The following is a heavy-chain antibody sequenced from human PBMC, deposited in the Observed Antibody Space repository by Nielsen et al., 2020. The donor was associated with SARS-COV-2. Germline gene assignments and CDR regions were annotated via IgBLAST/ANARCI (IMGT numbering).Heavy chain of an antibody. CDR1: GFTFGDYA. V-gene: IGHV3-49*03. CDR2: IRSKAYGGTT. D-gene: IGHD6-19*01. CDR3: TREWAIAVPPFDP. J-gene: IGHJ5*02. Sequence: GESLKISCTASGFTFGDYAMSWFRQAPGKGLEWVGFIRSKAYGGTTEYAASVKGRFTISRDDSKSIAYLQMNSLKTEDTAVYYCTREWAIAVPPFDPWGQGTLVTVSS.